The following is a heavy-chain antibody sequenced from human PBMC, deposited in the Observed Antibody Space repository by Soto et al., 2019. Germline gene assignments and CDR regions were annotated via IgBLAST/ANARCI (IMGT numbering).Heavy chain of an antibody. CDR3: AKAPSYYYYYMDV. J-gene: IGHJ6*03. Sequence: GGSLRLSCAASGFTFSSYAMSWVRQAPGKGLEWVPAISGSGGSTYYADSVKGRFTISRDNSKNTLYLQMNSLRAEDTAVYYCAKAPSYYYYYMDVWGKGTTVTVSS. V-gene: IGHV3-23*01. CDR1: GFTFSSYA. CDR2: ISGSGGST.